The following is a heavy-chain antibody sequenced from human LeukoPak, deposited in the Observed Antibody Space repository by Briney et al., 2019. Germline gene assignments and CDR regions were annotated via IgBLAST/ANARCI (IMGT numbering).Heavy chain of an antibody. CDR1: GGSISSYY. V-gene: IGHV4-59*08. J-gene: IGHJ4*02. Sequence: PSETLSLTCTVSGGSISSYYWSWIRQPPGKGLEWIGYIYYSGSTNYNPSLKSRVTISVDTSKNQFSLKLSSVTAADTAVYYCARHGPLYGSGSYYNGAPDYWGQGTLVTVSS. D-gene: IGHD3-10*01. CDR3: ARHGPLYGSGSYYNGAPDY. CDR2: IYYSGST.